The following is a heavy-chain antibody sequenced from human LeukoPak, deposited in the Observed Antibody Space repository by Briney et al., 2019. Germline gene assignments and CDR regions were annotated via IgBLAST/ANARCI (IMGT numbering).Heavy chain of an antibody. CDR3: ARGGNYGSGTQGWFDP. CDR1: GGSTSSYY. Sequence: SETLSLTCTVSGGSTSSYYWSWIRQPPGKGLEWIGYIYYTGSTNYNPSLKSRVTISVDTSKNQFSLKLSSVTAADTAVYYCARGGNYGSGTQGWFDPWGQGTLVTVSS. J-gene: IGHJ5*02. D-gene: IGHD3-10*01. V-gene: IGHV4-59*01. CDR2: IYYTGST.